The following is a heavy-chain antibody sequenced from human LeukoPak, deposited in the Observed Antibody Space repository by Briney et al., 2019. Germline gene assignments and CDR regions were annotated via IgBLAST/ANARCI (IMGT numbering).Heavy chain of an antibody. D-gene: IGHD6-19*01. CDR2: ISGGGITT. Sequence: PGGSLRLSCAASGFTFSIYAMSWVRQAPGKGLEWVSTISGGGITTYYADSAKGRFTISRDNSKNTMFLQMNSLRADDTAVYYCPRQSYASGWNPFDYWGQGILVTVSS. V-gene: IGHV3-23*01. CDR1: GFTFSIYA. J-gene: IGHJ4*02. CDR3: PRQSYASGWNPFDY.